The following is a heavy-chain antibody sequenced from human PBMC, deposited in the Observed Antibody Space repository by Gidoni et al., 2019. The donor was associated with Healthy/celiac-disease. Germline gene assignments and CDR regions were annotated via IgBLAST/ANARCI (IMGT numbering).Heavy chain of an antibody. CDR1: GATFTSYA. CDR2: SIPILGIE. CDR3: ARVSPLMVPVRELGCDP. V-gene: IGHV1-69*04. J-gene: IGHJ5*02. Sequence: QVQLVQSGAAVKTPWSSVKVPCKASGATFTSYAISWVRQAPGQGLEGMGRSIPILGIENYAQKCQGRVTITEDKSTSTAYMELSSLRSEDTAVYYCARVSPLMVPVRELGCDPWGQGTLVTVSS. D-gene: IGHD2-8*01.